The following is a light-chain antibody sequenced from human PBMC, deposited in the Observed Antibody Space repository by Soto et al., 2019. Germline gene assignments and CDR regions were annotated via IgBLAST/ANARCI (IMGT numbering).Light chain of an antibody. J-gene: IGLJ1*01. CDR3: GTWDSSLSAGV. CDR1: SSNIGNNY. V-gene: IGLV1-51*01. Sequence: QSVLTQPPSVSAAPGQKVTISCSGSSSNIGNNYVAWYQQLPGTAPKLLIYDNTKRPSGIPDRFSGSKSGTSATLGITGLPAGDEADYYCGTWDSSLSAGVFGTGTKLTVL. CDR2: DNT.